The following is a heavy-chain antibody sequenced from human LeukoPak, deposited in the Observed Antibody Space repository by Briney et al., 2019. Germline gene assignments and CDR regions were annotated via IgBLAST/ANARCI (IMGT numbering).Heavy chain of an antibody. V-gene: IGHV3-21*06. J-gene: IGHJ4*02. CDR2: IDGPSDSI. D-gene: IGHD1-1*01. Sequence: GGSLRLSCAASGFTFSSYAMSWVRQAPGKGLEWVSSIDGPSDSIYYADSVKGRFTISRDDAKNSVYLQMNGLRAEDTGIYYCARLVCTTIPCYGKFYFDYWGQGTLVPVAS. CDR1: GFTFSSYA. CDR3: ARLVCTTIPCYGKFYFDY.